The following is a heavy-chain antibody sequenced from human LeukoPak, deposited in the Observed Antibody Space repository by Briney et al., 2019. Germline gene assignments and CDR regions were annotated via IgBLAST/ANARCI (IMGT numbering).Heavy chain of an antibody. V-gene: IGHV3-21*01. J-gene: IGHJ4*02. D-gene: IGHD5-24*01. CDR3: ARGEDGYNLIGDY. CDR1: GFTFSRFT. Sequence: GGSLRLSCAAPGFTFSRFTMNWVRQAPGKGLEWVSSISSSSSYIYYADLVKGRFTISRDNAKKSLYLQMDSLRAEDTAVYYCARGEDGYNLIGDYWGQGTLVTVSS. CDR2: ISSSSSYI.